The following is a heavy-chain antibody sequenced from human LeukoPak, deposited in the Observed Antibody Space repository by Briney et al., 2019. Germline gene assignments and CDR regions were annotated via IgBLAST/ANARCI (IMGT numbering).Heavy chain of an antibody. D-gene: IGHD2-15*01. CDR3: ARGVVVVAATPLNYMDV. CDR2: INWNGGST. V-gene: IGHV3-20*04. J-gene: IGHJ6*03. Sequence: GGSLRLSCAASGFTFDDYGMSWVRQAPGKGLEWVSGINWNGGSTGYADSVNGRFTISRDNAKNSLYLQMNSLSGEDTALYYCARGVVVVAATPLNYMDVWGKGTTVTVSS. CDR1: GFTFDDYG.